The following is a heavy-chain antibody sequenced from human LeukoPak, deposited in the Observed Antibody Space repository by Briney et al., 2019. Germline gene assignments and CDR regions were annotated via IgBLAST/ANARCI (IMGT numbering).Heavy chain of an antibody. CDR2: IGSKANTYAT. Sequence: PGGSLRLSCAASGLTFSDSAMHWVRQASGKGLEWVGRIGSKANTYATAYAASVKGRFTISRDDSKNTAYLQMNSLKTEDTAVYYCARLLAEGYWGQGTLVTVSS. CDR1: GLTFSDSA. J-gene: IGHJ4*02. V-gene: IGHV3-73*01. CDR3: ARLLAEGY.